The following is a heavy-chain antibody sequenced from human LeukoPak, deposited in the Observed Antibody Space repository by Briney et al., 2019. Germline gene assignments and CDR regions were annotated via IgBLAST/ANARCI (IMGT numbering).Heavy chain of an antibody. V-gene: IGHV4-34*01. D-gene: IGHD5-18*01. Sequence: SETLSLTCAAYGGSFSGYYWSWIRQPPGKGLEWIGEINHSGSTNCNPSLKSRVTISVDTSKNQFSLKLGSVTAADTAVYYCARKPGIQLWSFFDYWGQGTLVTVSS. CDR2: INHSGST. CDR3: ARKPGIQLWSFFDY. CDR1: GGSFSGYY. J-gene: IGHJ4*02.